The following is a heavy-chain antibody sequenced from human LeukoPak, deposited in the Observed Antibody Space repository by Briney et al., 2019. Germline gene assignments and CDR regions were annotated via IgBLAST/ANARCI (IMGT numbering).Heavy chain of an antibody. CDR3: ARVMITFGGVIDR. CDR1: IGSISSSKW. V-gene: IGHV4-4*02. Sequence: SETLSLTCSVSIGSISSSKWWSWVRQSPVKGLEWIGEIYLYGTTNYNPSFTSRVTMSVDRSRNQFSLKLSSVTAADTAVYYCARVMITFGGVIDRWGQGILVTVSS. D-gene: IGHD3-16*02. J-gene: IGHJ4*02. CDR2: IYLYGTT.